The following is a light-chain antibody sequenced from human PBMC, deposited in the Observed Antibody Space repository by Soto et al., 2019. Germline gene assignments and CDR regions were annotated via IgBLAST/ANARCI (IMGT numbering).Light chain of an antibody. CDR2: GAS. Sequence: VMTQAPATLSVSPGERATLSCRASQSVSSDLAWYQQKPGQAPRLLIYGASTRATDIPATFSGSGSGTEFTLTISSLQSEDFAVYYCQQYNNWPPVTFGGGTKVDIK. CDR3: QQYNNWPPVT. V-gene: IGKV3-15*01. J-gene: IGKJ4*01. CDR1: QSVSSD.